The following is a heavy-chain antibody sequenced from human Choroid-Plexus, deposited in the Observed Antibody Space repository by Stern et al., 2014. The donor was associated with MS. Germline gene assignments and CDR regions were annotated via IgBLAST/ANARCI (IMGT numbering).Heavy chain of an antibody. Sequence: VQLEESGGGVVQPGRPLRLSWVASGFTFGRCAMHWVRQAPGKGLEWVAGVSDDGSNKYYADSVKGRFTISRDNSQNTLYMQMSSLRPEDTAVYYCAKDRQYLTYFFDHWGQGSLVTVSS. V-gene: IGHV3-30*18. J-gene: IGHJ5*02. CDR3: AKDRQYLTYFFDH. D-gene: IGHD2/OR15-2a*01. CDR2: VSDDGSNK. CDR1: GFTFGRCA.